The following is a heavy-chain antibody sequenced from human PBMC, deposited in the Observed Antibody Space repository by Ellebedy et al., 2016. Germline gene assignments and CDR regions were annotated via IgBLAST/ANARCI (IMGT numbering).Heavy chain of an antibody. CDR3: AKGIRIQTWFNDAFHI. CDR1: GFTFSSYA. CDR2: ISGSDGRT. V-gene: IGHV3-23*01. J-gene: IGHJ3*02. Sequence: GGSLRLSCAASGFTFSSYAMSWVRQAPGKGLEWVSGISGSDGRTYHADSVKGRFTISRDNSKNTLYLQMNSVRAEDTAVYYCAKGIRIQTWFNDAFHIWGQGTMVTVSS. D-gene: IGHD5-18*01.